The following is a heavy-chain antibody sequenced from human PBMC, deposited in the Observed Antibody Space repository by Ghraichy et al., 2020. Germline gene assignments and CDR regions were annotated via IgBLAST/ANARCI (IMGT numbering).Heavy chain of an antibody. Sequence: GSLRLSCAASGFSFTTYGVSWVRQAPGKGLEWVSYISSSAIYHADSVKGRFTVSRDNAKNSLYLQMNRLRVEDTAVYYCARDAVYCSSPNCYFDYWGQGTLVTVAS. J-gene: IGHJ4*02. CDR2: ISSSAI. CDR3: ARDAVYCSSPNCYFDY. D-gene: IGHD2-2*01. CDR1: GFSFTTYG. V-gene: IGHV3-48*01.